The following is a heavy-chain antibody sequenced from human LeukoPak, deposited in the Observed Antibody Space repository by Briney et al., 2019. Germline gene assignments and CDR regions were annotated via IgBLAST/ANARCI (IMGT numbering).Heavy chain of an antibody. J-gene: IGHJ4*02. D-gene: IGHD5-24*01. CDR1: GFTFSSYS. V-gene: IGHV3-21*01. CDR3: ARRGSLGMATIPPDY. Sequence: GGSLRLSCAASGFTFSSYSMNWVRQAPGKGLEWVPSISSSSSYIYYADSVKGRFTISRDNAKNSLYLQMNSLRAEDTAVYYCARRGSLGMATIPPDYWGQGTLVTVSS. CDR2: ISSSSSYI.